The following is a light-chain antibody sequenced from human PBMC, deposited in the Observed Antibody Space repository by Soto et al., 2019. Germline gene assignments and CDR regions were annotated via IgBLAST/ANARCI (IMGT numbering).Light chain of an antibody. Sequence: NFMLTQPHSVSESPGKTVTISCTGSSGSIASNYVQWYQQRPGSAPTTVIYADDQRPSGVPDRFSGSIDSSATSASLTISGLRTEDEADYYCQSYDSSNVVFGGGTKVPVL. CDR3: QSYDSSNVV. J-gene: IGLJ2*01. CDR1: SGSIASNY. V-gene: IGLV6-57*02. CDR2: ADD.